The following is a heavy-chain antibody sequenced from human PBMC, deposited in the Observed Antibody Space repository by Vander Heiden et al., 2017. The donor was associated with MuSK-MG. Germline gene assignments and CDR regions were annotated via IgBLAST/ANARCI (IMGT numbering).Heavy chain of an antibody. CDR3: ARAAISGWLDY. Sequence: EVQLVESGGGLVQPGGSLRLSCAASGFTVSSNYMSWVRQAPGKGLEWVSVIYRGGSTDDADSVKGRFTIARDNAKNTLYIKIKRMRAEDTAVYYVARAAISGWLDYWGQGTMVTVSS. CDR2: IYRGGST. V-gene: IGHV3-53*01. CDR1: GFTVSSNY. J-gene: IGHJ4*02. D-gene: IGHD6-19*01.